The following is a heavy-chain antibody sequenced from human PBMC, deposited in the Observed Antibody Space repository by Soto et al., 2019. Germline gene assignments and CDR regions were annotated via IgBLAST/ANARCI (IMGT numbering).Heavy chain of an antibody. CDR3: ARLRIATNNYKWFDP. CDR2: IYVTGAV. D-gene: IGHD2-21*01. CDR1: GAALNSGNYY. V-gene: IGHV4-31*03. Sequence: LSLPCSVSGAALNSGNYYWSWIRQVPGKGLEWIGHIYVTGAVDYNPSLRDRITISQDTSERQFSLNLRLVTAADTAVYYCARLRIATNNYKWFDPWGQGTLVTVSS. J-gene: IGHJ5*02.